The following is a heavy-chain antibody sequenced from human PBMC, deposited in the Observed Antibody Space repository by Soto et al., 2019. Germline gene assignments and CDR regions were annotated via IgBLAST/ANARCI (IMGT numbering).Heavy chain of an antibody. CDR2: INHSGST. CDR1: GGSFSGYY. Sequence: QVQLQQWGAGLLKPSETLSLTCAVYGGSFSGYYWSWIRQPPGKGLEWIGEINHSGSTNYNPSLRSRVTISVDTSKNQFSLKLSSVTAADTAVYYCVRVSSSSVRLGRYFDYWGQGTLVTVSS. D-gene: IGHD6-13*01. V-gene: IGHV4-34*01. J-gene: IGHJ4*02. CDR3: VRVSSSSVRLGRYFDY.